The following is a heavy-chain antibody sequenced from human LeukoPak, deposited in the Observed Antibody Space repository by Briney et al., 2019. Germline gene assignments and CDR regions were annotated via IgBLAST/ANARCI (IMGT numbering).Heavy chain of an antibody. J-gene: IGHJ4*02. V-gene: IGHV3-48*01. CDR3: ARDPSTYYYDSSGYPPDY. Sequence: GGSLRLSCADSGFTFSSYAMNWVRQAPGKGLEWVSYISSSSSTIYYADSVKGRFTISRDNAKNSLYLQMNSLRAEDTAVYYCARDPSTYYYDSSGYPPDYWGQGTLVTVSS. CDR1: GFTFSSYA. CDR2: ISSSSSTI. D-gene: IGHD3-22*01.